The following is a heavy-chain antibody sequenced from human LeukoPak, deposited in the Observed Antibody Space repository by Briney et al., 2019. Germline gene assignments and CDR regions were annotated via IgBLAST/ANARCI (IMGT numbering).Heavy chain of an antibody. Sequence: SQTLSLTCTVSGGPIRSGDYYWSWIRQPPGRGLEWIGYIYYSGSTYYKPSLKSRVSISLDTSKNQFSLKLSSVTAADTAVYYCARSRGGSYYGDASDIWGQGTMVTVSS. V-gene: IGHV4-30-4*01. D-gene: IGHD1-26*01. CDR1: GGPIRSGDYY. CDR3: ARSRGGSYYGDASDI. J-gene: IGHJ3*02. CDR2: IYYSGST.